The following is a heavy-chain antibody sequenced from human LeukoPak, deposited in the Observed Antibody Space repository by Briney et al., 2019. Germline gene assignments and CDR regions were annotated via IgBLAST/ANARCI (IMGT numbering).Heavy chain of an antibody. V-gene: IGHV3-33*08. CDR2: IWYDGSNK. J-gene: IGHJ4*02. CDR1: GFTFSSYG. D-gene: IGHD3-22*01. Sequence: GRSLRLSCAASGFTFSSYGMHWVRQAPGKGLEWVATIWYDGSNKHYADSVKGRFTISRDNSKNTLYLQMNSLRAEDTAVYYCFRGYYDSSGYDYWGQGTLVTVSS. CDR3: FRGYYDSSGYDY.